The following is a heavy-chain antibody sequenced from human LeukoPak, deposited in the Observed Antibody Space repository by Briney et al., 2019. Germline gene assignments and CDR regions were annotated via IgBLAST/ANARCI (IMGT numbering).Heavy chain of an antibody. J-gene: IGHJ5*02. V-gene: IGHV3-74*01. Sequence: GGSLRLSCAASGFTFSSYYMHWVRQAPGKGLVWVSRIKSDGSVTGYADSVKGRFAISRDNAKNTMYLQMNSLRAEDTAVYYCARDWIDRGTFDPWGQGT. D-gene: IGHD2-2*03. CDR1: GFTFSSYY. CDR2: IKSDGSVT. CDR3: ARDWIDRGTFDP.